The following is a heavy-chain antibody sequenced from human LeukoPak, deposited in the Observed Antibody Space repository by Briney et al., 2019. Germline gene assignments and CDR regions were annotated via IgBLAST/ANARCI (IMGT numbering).Heavy chain of an antibody. D-gene: IGHD2/OR15-2a*01. CDR1: GYTFTSYY. CDR3: EANGNRGIDP. V-gene: IGHV1-46*01. Sequence: ASVKVSCKASGYTFTSYYMHWVRQAPGQGLEWMGIINPSGGSTSYAQKFQGRVTMTRDTSTSTVYMELSSLRSEATAVYYCEANGNRGIDPWGQGTLVTVSS. CDR2: INPSGGST. J-gene: IGHJ5*02.